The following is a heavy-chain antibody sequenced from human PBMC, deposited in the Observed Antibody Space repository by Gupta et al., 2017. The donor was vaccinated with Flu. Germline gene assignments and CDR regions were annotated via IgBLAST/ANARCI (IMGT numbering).Heavy chain of an antibody. V-gene: IGHV1-18*01. CDR2: ISTYNGNT. Sequence: QVQLVQSGPEVKKPGASVKVSCKASGYTFTSYGIRWVRQPPGQGLEWMGWISTYNGNTASAQKLQGRVSVTTDPSTSTVYMELRSLRSDDTAVYYCARANGDYDNVWGSYRYSDFWGQGTLVTVSS. CDR3: ARANGDYDNVWGSYRYSDF. CDR1: GYTFTSYG. D-gene: IGHD3-16*02. J-gene: IGHJ4*02.